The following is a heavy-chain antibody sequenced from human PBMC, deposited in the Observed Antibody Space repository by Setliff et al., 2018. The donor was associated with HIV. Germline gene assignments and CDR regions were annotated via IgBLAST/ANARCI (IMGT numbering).Heavy chain of an antibody. D-gene: IGHD2-21*02. J-gene: IGHJ4*02. Sequence: PGGSLRLSCTASGFTFSEAWMNWVRQAPGKGLEWVSSISSRSTNIYYEDSLKGRFTISRDNAKNTLYLQMSGLRAEDTAVYYCAKDRQLVTWTLDYWGQGTLVTVSS. CDR3: AKDRQLVTWTLDY. CDR1: GFTFSEAW. V-gene: IGHV3-21*01. CDR2: ISSRSTNI.